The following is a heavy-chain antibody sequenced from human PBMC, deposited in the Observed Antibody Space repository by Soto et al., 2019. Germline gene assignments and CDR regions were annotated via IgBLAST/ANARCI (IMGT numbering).Heavy chain of an antibody. Sequence: KPSETLXLTCTVSGGXISSGYYYWSXIRQPPGKGLEWIGSVYYGGSTYYNPSLNSRVMISVDRSKNQLSLKLTSVTAADSGVYYCARPKFSATYDSWGQGTLVTVSS. J-gene: IGHJ5*01. CDR1: GGXISSGYYY. CDR2: VYYGGST. D-gene: IGHD1-26*01. V-gene: IGHV4-39*01. CDR3: ARPKFSATYDS.